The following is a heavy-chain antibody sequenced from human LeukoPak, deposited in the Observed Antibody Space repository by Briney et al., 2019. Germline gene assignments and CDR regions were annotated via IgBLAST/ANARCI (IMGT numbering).Heavy chain of an antibody. CDR1: GFTVSSNY. V-gene: IGHV3-66*01. CDR3: ARAGSSWSVGPFDY. Sequence: GGSLRLSCAASGFTVSSNYMSWVRQAPGKGLEWVSVIYSGGSTYYADSVKGRFTISRDNSKNTLYLQMNSLRAEDTAVYYCARAGSSWSVGPFDYWGQGTLVTVSS. CDR2: IYSGGST. D-gene: IGHD6-13*01. J-gene: IGHJ4*02.